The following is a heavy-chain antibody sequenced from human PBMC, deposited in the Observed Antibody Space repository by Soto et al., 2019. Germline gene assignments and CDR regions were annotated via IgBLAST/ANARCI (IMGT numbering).Heavy chain of an antibody. D-gene: IGHD4-4*01. CDR1: GGSISSGGYY. CDR3: AGSGSNYRLHDAFDI. J-gene: IGHJ3*02. Sequence: PSETLSLTCTVSGGSISSGGYYWSWIRQHPGKGLEWIGYIYYSGSTYYNPSLKSRVTISVDTSKNQFSLKLSSVTAADTAVYYCAGSGSNYRLHDAFDIWGQGTMVTVSS. V-gene: IGHV4-31*03. CDR2: IYYSGST.